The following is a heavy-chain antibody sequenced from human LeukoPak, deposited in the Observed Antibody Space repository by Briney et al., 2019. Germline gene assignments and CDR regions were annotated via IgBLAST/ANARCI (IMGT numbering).Heavy chain of an antibody. CDR3: ARGGFLEWLFVY. V-gene: IGHV1-2*02. Sequence: ASVKVSCKASGYTFTGYYIHWVRQAPGQGLEWMGWINPDSGGTNYAQKFQGRVTMTRDTSIRTAYMELSRLRSDDTAGYYCARGGFLEWLFVYWGQGTLVTVSS. D-gene: IGHD3-3*01. CDR2: INPDSGGT. J-gene: IGHJ4*02. CDR1: GYTFTGYY.